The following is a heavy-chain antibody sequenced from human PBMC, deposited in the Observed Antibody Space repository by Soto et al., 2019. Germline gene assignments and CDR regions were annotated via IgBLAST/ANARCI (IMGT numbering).Heavy chain of an antibody. CDR3: TTGRYTFGLDS. D-gene: IGHD5-18*01. V-gene: IGHV3-15*01. Sequence: TGGSLRLSCAASGFTLTNAWLSWVRQAPGKGLEWVGRIKSLTDGGTPTYAAPVKGRFTISRDDSKDTVYLQMNSLKTEDTAVYYCTTGRYTFGLDSWGQGTLVTVSS. J-gene: IGHJ4*02. CDR2: IKSLTDGGTP. CDR1: GFTLTNAW.